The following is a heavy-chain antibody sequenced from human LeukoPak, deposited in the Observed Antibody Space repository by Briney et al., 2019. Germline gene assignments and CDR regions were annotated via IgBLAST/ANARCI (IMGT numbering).Heavy chain of an antibody. CDR2: IRYDGSNK. Sequence: GGSLRLSCAASGFTFSSYSMNWVRQAPGKGLEWVAFIRYDGSNKYYADSVKGRFTISRDNSKNTLYLQMNSLRAEDTAVYYCAKISGVCSGGSCYSPYFDYWGQGTLVTVSS. CDR3: AKISGVCSGGSCYSPYFDY. V-gene: IGHV3-30*02. D-gene: IGHD2-15*01. CDR1: GFTFSSYS. J-gene: IGHJ4*02.